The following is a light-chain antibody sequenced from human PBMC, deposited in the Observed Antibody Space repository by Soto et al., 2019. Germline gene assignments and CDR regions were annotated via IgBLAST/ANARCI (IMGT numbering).Light chain of an antibody. CDR3: QEANNFPIT. V-gene: IGKV1D-12*01. CDR1: QSINNW. Sequence: DIQMTQSPSSVSASVGDTVTITCRASQSINNWLAWYQQKPGKAPKLLIYAASSLQSGVPSRFSGSGSGTDYTLIISSLQPEDFATYYCQEANNFPITFGRGTKVEIK. J-gene: IGKJ4*01. CDR2: AAS.